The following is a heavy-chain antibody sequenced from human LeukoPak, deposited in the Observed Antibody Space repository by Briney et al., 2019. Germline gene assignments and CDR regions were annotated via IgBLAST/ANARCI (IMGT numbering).Heavy chain of an antibody. J-gene: IGHJ4*02. CDR1: GFXFSSYA. Sequence: PGRSLRLSCAASGFXFSSYAMHWVRQAPGKGLEWVAVISYDGSNKYYADSVKGRFTISRDNSRNTLYLQMNSLRAEDTAVYYCARVSYILTGYYPPDYWGQGTLVTVSS. CDR2: ISYDGSNK. CDR3: ARVSYILTGYYPPDY. V-gene: IGHV3-30-3*01. D-gene: IGHD3-9*01.